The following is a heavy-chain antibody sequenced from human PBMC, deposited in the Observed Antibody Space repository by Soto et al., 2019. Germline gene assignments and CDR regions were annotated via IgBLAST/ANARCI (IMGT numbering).Heavy chain of an antibody. V-gene: IGHV3-7*01. J-gene: IGHJ4*01. Sequence: GSLILSCAASGFPFGRHWMTWVHQATRNGLELVANIHQNGNEKYYADSVKGRFTSSRDNAKNSLYLQMDSLRAEDTAVYYCARDSGYGSGNSVNHYLDCWGRGTRVTVSA. CDR1: GFPFGRHW. CDR2: IHQNGNEK. CDR3: ARDSGYGSGNSVNHYLDC. D-gene: IGHD3-10*01.